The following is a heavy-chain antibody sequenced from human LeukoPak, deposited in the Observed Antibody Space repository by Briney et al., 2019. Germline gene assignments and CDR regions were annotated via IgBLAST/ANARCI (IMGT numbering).Heavy chain of an antibody. CDR3: ARVGSGWSRYYYYYYMDV. V-gene: IGHV4-39*07. Sequence: SETLSLTCSVSGDSISSSSSYWGWIRQPPGKGLEWIGSIYYSGSTYYNTSLKSRVTISVDTSKNQFSLKLSSVTAADTAVYYCARVGSGWSRYYYYYYMDVWGKGTTVTVSS. CDR1: GDSISSSSSY. CDR2: IYYSGST. J-gene: IGHJ6*03. D-gene: IGHD6-19*01.